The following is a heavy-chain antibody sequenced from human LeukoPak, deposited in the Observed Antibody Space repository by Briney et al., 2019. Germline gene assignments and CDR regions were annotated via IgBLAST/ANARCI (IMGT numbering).Heavy chain of an antibody. V-gene: IGHV4-31*03. CDR3: ARGQSSSWYGDYFDY. J-gene: IGHJ4*02. CDR2: IYYSGST. Sequence: SQTLSLTCTVSGGSISSGGYYWGWSRQHQGRGLEWIGYIYYSGSTYYNPSLKSRFTISVDTSKNQFSLKLSSVTAADTAVYYCARGQSSSWYGDYFDYWGQGTLVTVSS. CDR1: GGSISSGGYY. D-gene: IGHD6-13*01.